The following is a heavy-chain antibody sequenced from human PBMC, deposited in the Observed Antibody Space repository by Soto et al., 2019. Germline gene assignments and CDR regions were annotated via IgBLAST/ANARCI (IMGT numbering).Heavy chain of an antibody. CDR3: ARGHSGWYVEVNYFDY. D-gene: IGHD6-19*01. J-gene: IGHJ4*02. V-gene: IGHV5-51*01. Sequence: GESLKISCKGSGYSFTSYWIGWVRQMPGKGLEWMGIIYPGDSDTRYSPSFQGQVTISADKSMSTAYLQWSSLKASDTAMYYCARGHSGWYVEVNYFDYWGQGTLVTVSS. CDR2: IYPGDSDT. CDR1: GYSFTSYW.